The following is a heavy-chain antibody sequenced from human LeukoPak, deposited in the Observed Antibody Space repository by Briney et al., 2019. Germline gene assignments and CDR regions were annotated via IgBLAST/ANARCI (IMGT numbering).Heavy chain of an antibody. CDR3: ARVRYCSSTSCYRGRYYYYYMDV. CDR2: ISAYNGNT. Sequence: ASVKVSCKASGYTFTSYGISWVRQAPGQGLEWMGWISAYNGNTNYAQKLQGRVTMTTDTSTSTAYMELRSLRSDDTAVYYCARVRYCSSTSCYRGRYYYYYMDVWGKGTTVTISS. D-gene: IGHD2-2*02. J-gene: IGHJ6*03. V-gene: IGHV1-18*01. CDR1: GYTFTSYG.